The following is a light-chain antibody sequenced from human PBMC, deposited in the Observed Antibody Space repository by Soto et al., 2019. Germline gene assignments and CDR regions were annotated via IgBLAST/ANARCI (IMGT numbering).Light chain of an antibody. V-gene: IGKV1-39*01. CDR2: GAS. CDR3: QQTYRTPHT. Sequence: DIQMTQSPSCLSASVGDRVTITCRASESISRYLNWYQQKPGKAPMLLIYGASNLQSGVPSRFSGSGSGTDFTLTIITLQPEDFATYYCQQTYRTPHTFGEGTEMEIK. CDR1: ESISRY. J-gene: IGKJ4*01.